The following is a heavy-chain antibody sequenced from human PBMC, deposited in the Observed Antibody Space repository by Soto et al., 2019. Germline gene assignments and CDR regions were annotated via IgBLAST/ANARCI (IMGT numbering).Heavy chain of an antibody. CDR1: GGSISSYY. V-gene: IGHV4-4*07. D-gene: IGHD2-2*01. CDR2: IYTSGST. Sequence: SETLSLTCTVSGGSISSYYWSWIRQPAGKGLEWIGRIYTSGSTNYNPSLKSRVTMSVDTSKNQFSLKLSSVTAADTAVYYCARGTGYQLLSEGDYYYYYGMDVWVQGTTVTVSS. CDR3: ARGTGYQLLSEGDYYYYYGMDV. J-gene: IGHJ6*02.